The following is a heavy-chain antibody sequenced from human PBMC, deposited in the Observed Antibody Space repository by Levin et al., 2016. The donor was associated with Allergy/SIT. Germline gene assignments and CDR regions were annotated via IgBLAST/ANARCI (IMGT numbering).Heavy chain of an antibody. J-gene: IGHJ4*02. CDR3: ARGPADYYGSGSHDY. D-gene: IGHD3-10*01. CDR1: GHTFSSYG. Sequence: ASVKVSCKASGHTFSSYGISWVRQAPGQGLEWMGWISAYNGNTNYVQKLQGRVTMTTDTSTNTAYMELRRLRSDDTAVYYCARGPADYYGSGSHDYWGQGTLVTVSS. CDR2: ISAYNGNT. V-gene: IGHV1-18*01.